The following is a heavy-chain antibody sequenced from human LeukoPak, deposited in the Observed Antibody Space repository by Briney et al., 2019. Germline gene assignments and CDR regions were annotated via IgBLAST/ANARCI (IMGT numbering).Heavy chain of an antibody. CDR3: ARGYSSSSRGDFDY. V-gene: IGHV4-39*07. D-gene: IGHD6-6*01. Sequence: SETLSLTCTVSGGSISSSSYYWGWIRQPPGKGLEWIGSIYYSGSTYYNPSLKSRVTISVDTSKNQFSLKLSSVTAADTAVYYCARGYSSSSRGDFDYWGQGTLVTVSS. CDR1: GGSISSSSYY. J-gene: IGHJ4*02. CDR2: IYYSGST.